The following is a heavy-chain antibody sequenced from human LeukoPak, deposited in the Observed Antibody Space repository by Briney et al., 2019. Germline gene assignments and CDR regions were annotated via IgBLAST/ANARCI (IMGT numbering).Heavy chain of an antibody. CDR3: ARDSSSCSTLFDY. D-gene: IGHD6-13*01. V-gene: IGHV3-30*04. Sequence: PGGSLRLSCAASGFTFSSYAMHWVRQAPGKGLEWVAVISYDGSNKYYADSVKGRFTISRDNSKNTLYLQMNSLRAEDTAVYYCARDSSSCSTLFDYWGQGTLVTVSS. CDR2: ISYDGSNK. J-gene: IGHJ4*02. CDR1: GFTFSSYA.